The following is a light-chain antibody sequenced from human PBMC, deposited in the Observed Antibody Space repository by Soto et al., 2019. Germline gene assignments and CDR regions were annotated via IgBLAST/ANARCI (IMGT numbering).Light chain of an antibody. J-gene: IGKJ1*01. CDR3: QQYGSSPAT. CDR2: DAS. Sequence: EIVLTQSPATLSLSPGNRATLSCRASESVSRYLVWYQQKPGQAPRLLIYDASNRATGIPARFSGSGSGTDFTLTITSLEPEDFALYYCQQYGSSPATFGQGTKVEIK. CDR1: ESVSRY. V-gene: IGKV3-11*01.